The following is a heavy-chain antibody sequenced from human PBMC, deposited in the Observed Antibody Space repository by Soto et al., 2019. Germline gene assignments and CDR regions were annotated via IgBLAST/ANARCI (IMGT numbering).Heavy chain of an antibody. CDR2: MNPGSGDT. CDR1: GYTFTNND. D-gene: IGHD5-18*01. J-gene: IGHJ5*02. CDR3: ARMESFGSLNWFDP. Sequence: AAVKVSCKASGYTFTNNDVSWVRQATGQGLEWMGWMNPGSGDTGYAQKFQGRVTMTRDISIATAYMELNSLTSEDTAIYYCARMESFGSLNWFDPWGQGTLVTVSS. V-gene: IGHV1-8*01.